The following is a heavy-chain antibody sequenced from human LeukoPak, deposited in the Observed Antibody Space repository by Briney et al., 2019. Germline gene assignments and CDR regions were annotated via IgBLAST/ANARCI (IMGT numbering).Heavy chain of an antibody. D-gene: IGHD1-26*01. CDR2: IWYDGSNK. V-gene: IGHV3-33*06. Sequence: GGSLRLSCAASGFTFSSYGMHWVRQAPGKGLEWVAVIWYDGSNKYYADSVKGRFTISRDNSKNTLYLQMNSLRAEDTAVYYCAKSSPIVYYYYMDVWAKGPRSPSP. CDR1: GFTFSSYG. J-gene: IGHJ6*03. CDR3: AKSSPIVYYYYMDV.